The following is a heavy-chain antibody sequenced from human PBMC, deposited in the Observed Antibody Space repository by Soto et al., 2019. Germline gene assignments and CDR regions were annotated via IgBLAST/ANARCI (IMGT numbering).Heavy chain of an antibody. Sequence: PSETLSLTCTVSGASISSYYWSWIRQPPGKGLEWLGYILYTGNTNYSPSLKSRVTMSVDTSKNQVSLKLSAVTAADTAVYFCARAAYGSGSYYAHYYYYAMDVWGQGPTVTSP. CDR1: GASISSYY. D-gene: IGHD3-10*01. J-gene: IGHJ6*02. CDR2: ILYTGNT. V-gene: IGHV4-59*01. CDR3: ARAAYGSGSYYAHYYYYAMDV.